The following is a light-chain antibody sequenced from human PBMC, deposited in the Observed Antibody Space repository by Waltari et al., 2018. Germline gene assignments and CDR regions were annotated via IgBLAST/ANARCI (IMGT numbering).Light chain of an antibody. CDR1: SSDVGGYNS. V-gene: IGLV2-8*01. J-gene: IGLJ3*02. CDR2: DVN. CDR3: GSYADTSTWV. Sequence: QSVLTPPPSSSGSPGQSVTTSCTGSSSDVGGYNSVSWYQRHPGKAPKLMVSDVNKRPSGVPDRFSGSKSGNTASLTVSGLQVEDEGDYYCGSYADTSTWVFGGGTSLTVL.